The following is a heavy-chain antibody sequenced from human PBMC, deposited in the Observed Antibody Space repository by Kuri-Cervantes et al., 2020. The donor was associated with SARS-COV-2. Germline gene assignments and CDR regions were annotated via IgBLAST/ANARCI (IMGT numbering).Heavy chain of an antibody. Sequence: ASVKVSCKASGYTFTSYGISWVRQAPGQGLEWMGWMSAYNGNTNYAQKLQGRVTMTTDTSTSTAYLELTSLRAEDTAVYYCARDWYSSSWYWNGAFDYWGQGTLVTVSS. CDR1: GYTFTSYG. CDR2: MSAYNGNT. V-gene: IGHV1-18*01. J-gene: IGHJ4*02. CDR3: ARDWYSSSWYWNGAFDY. D-gene: IGHD6-13*01.